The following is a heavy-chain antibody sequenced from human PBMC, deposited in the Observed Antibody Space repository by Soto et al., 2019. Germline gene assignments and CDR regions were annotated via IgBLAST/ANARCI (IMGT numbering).Heavy chain of an antibody. CDR2: MNPNSFNT. Sequence: QVQLVQSGAEVKKPGASVKVSCKASGYTFTSYDINWVRQATGQGLEWMGWMNPNSFNTGYAQKFQGRVTMTRDTSISTAYMELSILRSDDTAVYYCARDGEYSSSGSFDYWGQGTLVTVSS. D-gene: IGHD6-6*01. CDR3: ARDGEYSSSGSFDY. CDR1: GYTFTSYD. V-gene: IGHV1-8*01. J-gene: IGHJ4*02.